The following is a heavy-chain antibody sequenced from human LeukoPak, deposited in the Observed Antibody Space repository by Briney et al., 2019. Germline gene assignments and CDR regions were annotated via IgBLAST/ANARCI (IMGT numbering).Heavy chain of an antibody. J-gene: IGHJ4*02. CDR3: AKVQYYYDSSVDY. CDR1: GFTFSSYG. Sequence: PGRSLGLSCAASGFTFSSYGMHWVRQAPGKGLEWVAVISYDGSNKYYADSVKGRFTISRDNSKNTLYLQMNSLRAEDTAVYYCAKVQYYYDSSVDYWGQGTLVTVSS. D-gene: IGHD3-22*01. CDR2: ISYDGSNK. V-gene: IGHV3-30*18.